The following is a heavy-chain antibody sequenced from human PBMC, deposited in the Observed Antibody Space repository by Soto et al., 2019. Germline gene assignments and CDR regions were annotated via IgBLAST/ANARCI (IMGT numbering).Heavy chain of an antibody. CDR1: GGSISSGDYY. CDR2: ISYSGNT. Sequence: QVQLQESGPGLVKPSQTLSLTCTVSGGSISSGDYYWSWVRQPPGEGLEWIGYISYSGNTYYNPSLKSRVSISVDTSKDQFSLKLSSVTAADTAVYYCAREDREGDSHFDSWGQGTLATVSS. CDR3: AREDREGDSHFDS. V-gene: IGHV4-30-4*01. J-gene: IGHJ4*02. D-gene: IGHD2-21*02.